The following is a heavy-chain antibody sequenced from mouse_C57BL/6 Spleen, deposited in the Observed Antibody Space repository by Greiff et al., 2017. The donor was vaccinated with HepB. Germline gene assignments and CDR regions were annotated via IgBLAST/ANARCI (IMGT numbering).Heavy chain of an antibody. V-gene: IGHV5-15*01. CDR3: ARHGGRFPFDY. J-gene: IGHJ2*01. Sequence: EVKLMESGGGLVQPGGSLKLSCAASGFTFSDYGMAWVRQAPRKGPEWVAFISNLAYSIYYADTVTGRFTISRENAKNTLYLEMSSLRSEDTAMYSCARHGGRFPFDYWGQGTTLTVSS. CDR2: ISNLAYSI. CDR1: GFTFSDYG.